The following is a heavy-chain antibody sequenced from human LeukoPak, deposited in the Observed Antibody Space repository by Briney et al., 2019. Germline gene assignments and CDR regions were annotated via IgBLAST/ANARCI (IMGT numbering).Heavy chain of an antibody. D-gene: IGHD2-8*01. CDR1: SGSISLYY. Sequence: PSETLSLTCTVSSGSISLYYWSWIRQPPGKGLEWIGYIHYSGNTNYNPSLKSRVTISVDTSKNQLSLKVSSVTAADTAVYYCAREGDKYANWFDTWGQGTLVTVSS. CDR2: IHYSGNT. J-gene: IGHJ5*02. V-gene: IGHV4-59*01. CDR3: AREGDKYANWFDT.